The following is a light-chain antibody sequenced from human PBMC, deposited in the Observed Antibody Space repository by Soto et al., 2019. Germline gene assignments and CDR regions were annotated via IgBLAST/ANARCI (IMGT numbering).Light chain of an antibody. V-gene: IGLV2-14*01. CDR3: SSYSSKTPPYV. J-gene: IGLJ1*01. CDR2: EVT. CDR1: SSDIGGYNY. Sequence: VLAQPASVSGSPGQSITISCTGGSSDIGGYNYVSWYQQHPGRAPRLLILEVTNRPSGVPDRFSGSKSGNTASLIIRGLQAEDEADYFCSSYSSKTPPYVFGTGTKVTVL.